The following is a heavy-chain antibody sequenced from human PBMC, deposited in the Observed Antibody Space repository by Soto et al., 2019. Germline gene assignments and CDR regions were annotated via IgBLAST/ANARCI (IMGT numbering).Heavy chain of an antibody. CDR3: ARGHGSGSYYKFHAFDI. CDR1: GGTISSYY. J-gene: IGHJ3*02. V-gene: IGHV4-59*01. D-gene: IGHD3-10*01. Sequence: SETLCLTCTVAGGTISSYYWSWIRQTPGKGLEWIGYIYYSGSTNYNPSLKSRVTISVDTSKNQFSLKLSSVTAADTAVYYCARGHGSGSYYKFHAFDIWGQGTMVTVSS. CDR2: IYYSGST.